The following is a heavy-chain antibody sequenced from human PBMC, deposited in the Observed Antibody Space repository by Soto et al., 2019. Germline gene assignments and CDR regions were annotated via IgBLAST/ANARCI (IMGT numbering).Heavy chain of an antibody. CDR1: GFTFSSYG. Sequence: QVQLVESGGGVVQPGRSLRLSCAASGFTFSSYGMHWVRQAPGKGLEWVAVISYDGSNKYYVDSVKGRFTISRDNSKNTLYLQMNSLRAEDTAVYYCAKDQWLVRGAFDYWGQGTLVTVSS. J-gene: IGHJ4*02. CDR3: AKDQWLVRGAFDY. V-gene: IGHV3-30*18. D-gene: IGHD6-19*01. CDR2: ISYDGSNK.